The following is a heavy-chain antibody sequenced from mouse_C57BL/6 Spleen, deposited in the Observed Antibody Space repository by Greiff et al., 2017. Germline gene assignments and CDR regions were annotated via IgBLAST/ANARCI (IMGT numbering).Heavy chain of an antibody. CDR3: TRGNIYYGYAWFAY. V-gene: IGHV1-15*01. Sequence: VKVVESGAELVRPGASVTLSCKASGYTFTDYEMHWVKQTPVHGLEWIGAIDPETGGTAYNQKFKGKAILTADKSSSTAYMELRSLTSEDSAVYYCTRGNIYYGYAWFAYWGQGTLVTVSA. J-gene: IGHJ3*01. CDR2: IDPETGGT. D-gene: IGHD2-2*01. CDR1: GYTFTDYE.